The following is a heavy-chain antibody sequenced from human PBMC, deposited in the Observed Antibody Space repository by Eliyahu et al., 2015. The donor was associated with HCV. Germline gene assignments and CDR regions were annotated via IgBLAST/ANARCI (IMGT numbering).Heavy chain of an antibody. CDR2: ISWNSGSI. CDR3: AKGSSSGSYYFDY. J-gene: IGHJ4*02. V-gene: IGHV3-9*01. Sequence: EVQLVESGGGLVQPGRSLRLSCAASGFTFDDYAMHWVRQAPGKGLEWVSGISWNSGSIGYADSVKGRFTISRDNAKNSLYLQMNSLRAEDTALYYCAKGSSSGSYYFDYWGQGTLVTVSS. CDR1: GFTFDDYA. D-gene: IGHD3-10*01.